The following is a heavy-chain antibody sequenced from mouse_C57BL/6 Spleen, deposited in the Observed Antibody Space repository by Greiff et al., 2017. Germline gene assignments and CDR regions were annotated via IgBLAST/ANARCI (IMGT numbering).Heavy chain of an antibody. V-gene: IGHV1-50*01. CDR1: GYTFTSYW. D-gene: IGHD1-1*01. CDR3: ARGHYYGSESYYAMDY. CDR2: IDPSDSYT. Sequence: QVQLQQPGAELVKPGASVKLSCKASGYTFTSYWMQWVKQRPGQGLEWIGEIDPSDSYTNYNQKFKGKATLTVDTSSSTAYMQLSSLTSEDSAVYYCARGHYYGSESYYAMDYWGQGTSVTVSS. J-gene: IGHJ4*01.